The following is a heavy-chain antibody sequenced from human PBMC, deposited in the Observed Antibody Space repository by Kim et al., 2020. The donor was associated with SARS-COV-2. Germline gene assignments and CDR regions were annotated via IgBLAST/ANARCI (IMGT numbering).Heavy chain of an antibody. V-gene: IGHV4-39*02. D-gene: IGHD3-22*01. CDR2: IYYSGST. Sequence: SETLSLTCTVSGGSISSSSYYWGWIRQPPGKGLEWIGCIYYSGSTYYNPSLKSRVTISVDTSKNQFSLKLSSVTAADTAVYYCARDPFITIIVLAQGYYYGMDVSGPGTPVTLSS. CDR3: ARDPFITIIVLAQGYYYGMDV. J-gene: IGHJ6*02. CDR1: GGSISSSSYY.